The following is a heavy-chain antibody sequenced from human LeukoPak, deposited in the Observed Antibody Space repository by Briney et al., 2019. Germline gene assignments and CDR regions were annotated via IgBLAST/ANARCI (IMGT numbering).Heavy chain of an antibody. CDR2: IRSKAYTGTP. Sequence: GGSLRLSCTASGFTFCDYCMSWVRQAPGKGLEWVGLIRSKAYTGTPEYAASVKGRFTISRDDSKSIAYLQMNSLKAEDTAVYYCASSIWQWLAQDAFDIWGQRTMVTVSS. J-gene: IGHJ3*02. CDR1: GFTFCDYC. CDR3: ASSIWQWLAQDAFDI. V-gene: IGHV3-49*04. D-gene: IGHD6-19*01.